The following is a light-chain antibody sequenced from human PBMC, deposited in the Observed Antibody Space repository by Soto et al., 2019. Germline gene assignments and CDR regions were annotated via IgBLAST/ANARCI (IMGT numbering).Light chain of an antibody. CDR1: SSDVGGYNY. J-gene: IGLJ1*01. Sequence: QSVLTQPASVSGSPGQSITISCTGTSSDVGGYNYVSWYQQHPGKAPKLMIYEVSNRPSGVSNRFSGSKSGNTASLTLSGLQAEDEDDYYCSSYTSSSTPYVFGTGTKLTVL. CDR3: SSYTSSSTPYV. CDR2: EVS. V-gene: IGLV2-14*01.